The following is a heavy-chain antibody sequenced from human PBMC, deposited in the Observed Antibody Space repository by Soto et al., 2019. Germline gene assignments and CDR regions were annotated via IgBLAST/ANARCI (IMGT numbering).Heavy chain of an antibody. Sequence: SVKVSCKASGGTFSSYAISWVRQAPGQGLEWMGGIIPIFGTANYAQKFQGRVTITADKSTSTAYMELSSLRSEDTAVYYCARERRAILTGYYNYYYGMDVWGQGTTVPVSS. V-gene: IGHV1-69*06. J-gene: IGHJ6*02. CDR2: IIPIFGTA. CDR3: ARERRAILTGYYNYYYGMDV. D-gene: IGHD3-9*01. CDR1: GGTFSSYA.